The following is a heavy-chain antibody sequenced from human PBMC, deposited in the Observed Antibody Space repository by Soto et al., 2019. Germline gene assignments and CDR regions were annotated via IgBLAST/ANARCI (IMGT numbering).Heavy chain of an antibody. J-gene: IGHJ6*02. V-gene: IGHV4-39*01. CDR2: IYYSGST. CDR1: GGSISSSSYY. CDR3: ARHPGEDSLELHYYGMDV. Sequence: SETLSLTCTVSGGSISSSSYYWGWIRQPPGKGLEWIGSIYYSGSTYYNPSLKSQVSISVDTSKTQLSLKLRLVTATDTAVYYCARHPGEDSLELHYYGMDVWGQGTTVTVSS. D-gene: IGHD1-7*01.